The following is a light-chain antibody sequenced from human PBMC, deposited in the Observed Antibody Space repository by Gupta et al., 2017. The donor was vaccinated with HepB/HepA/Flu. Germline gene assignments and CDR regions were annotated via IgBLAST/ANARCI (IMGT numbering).Light chain of an antibody. CDR3: SSYTSSSTLYV. CDR2: DVS. CDR1: SSDVGGYNY. Sequence: SALTQPAPVSGSPGQSITISCTGTSSDVGGYNYVSWYQQHPGKAPKLMIYDVSNRPSGVSNRFSGSKSGNTASLTISGLQAEDEADYYCSSYTSSSTLYVFGTGTKVTVL. J-gene: IGLJ1*01. V-gene: IGLV2-14*01.